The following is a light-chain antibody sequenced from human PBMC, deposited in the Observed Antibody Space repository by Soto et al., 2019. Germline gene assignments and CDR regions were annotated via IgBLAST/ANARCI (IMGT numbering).Light chain of an antibody. Sequence: ETVMTQSPATLSVSPGERATLSCRASQSVSSNLAWYQQKPGQAPRLLIYGASTRATGIPARFSGSGSGTDITLTISSLQSEDFAVYFCQQYKNWPPLTFGGGTKVEIK. CDR2: GAS. CDR1: QSVSSN. V-gene: IGKV3-15*01. J-gene: IGKJ4*01. CDR3: QQYKNWPPLT.